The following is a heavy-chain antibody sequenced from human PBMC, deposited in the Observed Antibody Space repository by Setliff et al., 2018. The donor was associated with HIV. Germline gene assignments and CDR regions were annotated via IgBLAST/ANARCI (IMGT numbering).Heavy chain of an antibody. CDR2: IYYSGST. CDR1: GSSISTSYY. V-gene: IGHV4-61*05. D-gene: IGHD6-19*01. Sequence: SETLSLTCAVSGSSISTSYYWGWIRQPPGKGLEWIGYIYYSGSTNYNPSLKSRVTMSVDMTKNQFSLKLSSVTAADTAVYYCARVGGSGSHDYWGQGTLVTVSS. CDR3: ARVGGSGSHDY. J-gene: IGHJ4*02.